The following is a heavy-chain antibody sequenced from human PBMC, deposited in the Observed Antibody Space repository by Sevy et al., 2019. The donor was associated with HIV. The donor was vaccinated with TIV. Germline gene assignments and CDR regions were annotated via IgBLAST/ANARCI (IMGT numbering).Heavy chain of an antibody. Sequence: GGSLRLSCAASGFALSNYYAMHWVRQAPGKGLEWVALISYDGSDKYYPDSVKGRFTISRDNFKNTLYLQMNSLRTEDTAMYYCARPRANYVDHYFFYAMDVWGQGTTVTVSS. CDR3: ARPRANYVDHYFFYAMDV. V-gene: IGHV3-30-3*01. CDR1: GFALSNYYA. J-gene: IGHJ6*02. CDR2: ISYDGSDK. D-gene: IGHD4-17*01.